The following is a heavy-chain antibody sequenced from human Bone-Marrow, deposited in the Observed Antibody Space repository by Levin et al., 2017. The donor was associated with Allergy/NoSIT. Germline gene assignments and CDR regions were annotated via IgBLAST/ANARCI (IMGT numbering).Heavy chain of an antibody. CDR1: GFSFSNSA. V-gene: IGHV3-23*01. J-gene: IGHJ4*02. Sequence: GGSLRLSCAASGFSFSNSALTWVRQPPGRGPEWVSDISGSGLSTYYADSVKGRFTISRDNSKNTLYLQMNSLRAEDTAVYYCAKSTPADGDSWGQGTLVTVSS. CDR3: AKSTPADGDS. CDR2: ISGSGLST. D-gene: IGHD5-24*01.